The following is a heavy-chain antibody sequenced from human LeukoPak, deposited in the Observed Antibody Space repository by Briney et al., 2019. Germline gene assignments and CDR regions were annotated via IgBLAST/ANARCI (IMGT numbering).Heavy chain of an antibody. CDR3: ARESGYDILTGHVGYYYYMDV. CDR2: ISSSGSTI. D-gene: IGHD3-9*01. CDR1: GFTFSDYY. V-gene: IGHV3-11*04. J-gene: IGHJ6*03. Sequence: PGGSLRLSCAASGFTFSDYYMSWIRQAPGKGLEWVSYISSSGSTIYYADSVKGRFTISRDNAKNSLYLQMNSLRAEDTAVYYCARESGYDILTGHVGYYYYMDVWGKGTTVTISS.